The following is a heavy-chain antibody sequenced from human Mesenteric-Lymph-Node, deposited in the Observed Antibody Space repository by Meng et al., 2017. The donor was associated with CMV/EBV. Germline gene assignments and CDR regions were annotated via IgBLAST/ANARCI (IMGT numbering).Heavy chain of an antibody. CDR2: TYYKSKWYD. V-gene: IGHV6-1*01. Sequence: SCAISGDSVSSNSSAWNWLRQSPSTGLEWLGRTYYKSKWYDDHAVSVKGRITINPDTSRNQFSLQLRSVTPDDTAVYYCAREGISLVRGVVLHYYGMDVWGQGTAVTVSS. CDR1: GDSVSSNSSA. J-gene: IGHJ6*02. D-gene: IGHD3-10*01. CDR3: AREGISLVRGVVLHYYGMDV.